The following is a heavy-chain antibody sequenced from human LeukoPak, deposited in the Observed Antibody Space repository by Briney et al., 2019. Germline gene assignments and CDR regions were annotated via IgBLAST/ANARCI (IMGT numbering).Heavy chain of an antibody. J-gene: IGHJ4*02. D-gene: IGHD3-3*01. CDR2: ISGSGRGGST. CDR1: GFTFDDYG. CDR3: AKSGLNRFDY. V-gene: IGHV3-23*01. Sequence: GGSLRLSCAASGFTFDDYGMSWVRQAPGKGLEWVSNISGSGRGGSTYYADSVKGRFTISRDNSKNTLYLQMNSPRAEDTALYYCAKSGLNRFDYWGQGTLVTVSS.